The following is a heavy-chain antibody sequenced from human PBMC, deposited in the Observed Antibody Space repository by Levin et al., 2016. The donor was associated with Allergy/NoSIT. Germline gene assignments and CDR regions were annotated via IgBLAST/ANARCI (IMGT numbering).Heavy chain of an antibody. CDR2: ISTSSDYI. CDR1: GFSFSSYS. Sequence: GESLKISCTASGFSFSSYSMNWVRQAPGKGLEWVSSISTSSDYIFYADSVKGRFTIFRDNAKNSLYLQMSSLRAEDTAVYYCGRYGRAASSSWIDYWGQGTLVTVSS. D-gene: IGHD6-6*01. CDR3: GRYGRAASSSWIDY. J-gene: IGHJ4*02. V-gene: IGHV3-21*01.